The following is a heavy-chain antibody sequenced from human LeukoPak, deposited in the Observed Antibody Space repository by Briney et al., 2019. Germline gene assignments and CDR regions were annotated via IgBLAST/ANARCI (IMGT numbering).Heavy chain of an antibody. V-gene: IGHV5-51*01. D-gene: IGHD2-21*01. CDR1: GYSFTSYW. J-gene: IGHJ4*02. CDR2: IYPGDSDT. Sequence: KVGESLKISCKGSGYSFTSYWIGWVRQMPGKGLEWMGIIYPGDSDTRYSPSFQGQVTISADKSISTAYLQWSSLKASDTAMYYCARHPANCGGDCLTSQGGDYWGQGTLVTVSS. CDR3: ARHPANCGGDCLTSQGGDY.